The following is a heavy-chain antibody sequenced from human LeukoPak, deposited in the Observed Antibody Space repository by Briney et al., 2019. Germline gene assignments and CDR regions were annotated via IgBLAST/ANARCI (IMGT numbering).Heavy chain of an antibody. CDR1: GYTFTSYG. Sequence: ASVRVSCKTSGYTFTSYGIIWVGQAPGQALDWTGWISVYSGHTNYAQKPQGRVTMTTDTSTDTAYLELRRLRSDDTAVYYCARAYYPALNDYSLYWGQGTLVTVSS. V-gene: IGHV1-18*01. CDR3: ARAYYPALNDYSLY. CDR2: ISVYSGHT. J-gene: IGHJ4*02. D-gene: IGHD5-12*01.